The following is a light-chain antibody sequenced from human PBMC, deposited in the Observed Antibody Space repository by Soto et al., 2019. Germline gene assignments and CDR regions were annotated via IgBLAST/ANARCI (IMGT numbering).Light chain of an antibody. J-gene: IGKJ1*01. V-gene: IGKV3-20*01. CDR1: QSVSSSY. CDR2: GAS. CDR3: QQYGSSPET. Sequence: ETMLAHYRSTQPCAAEESRTRSCRASQSVSSSYLAWYQQKPGQAPRLLIYGASSRATGIPDRFSGSGSGTDFTLTCSSLEPEDLAVYYWQQYGSSPETFGQGTKVDI.